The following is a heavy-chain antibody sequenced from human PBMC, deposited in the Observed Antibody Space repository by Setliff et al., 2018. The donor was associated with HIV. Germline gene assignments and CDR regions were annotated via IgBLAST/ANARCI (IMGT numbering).Heavy chain of an antibody. V-gene: IGHV4-34*01. D-gene: IGHD5-18*01. CDR3: ARTLRAAAMGYFDY. Sequence: PSETLSLTCAVYGGSFSGYYWNWIRQPPGKGLDWIGEINHSGNTNYNPSLKSRVTISVDTSKKQVSLKLNSVTAADTAVYYCARTLRAAAMGYFDYWGQGTLVTVSS. J-gene: IGHJ4*02. CDR1: GGSFSGYY. CDR2: INHSGNT.